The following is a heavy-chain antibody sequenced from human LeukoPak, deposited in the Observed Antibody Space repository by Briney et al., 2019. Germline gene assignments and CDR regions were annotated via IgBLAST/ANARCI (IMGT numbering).Heavy chain of an antibody. CDR3: ARDGSGTDFSLDH. V-gene: IGHV3-7*04. CDR2: IRHDGSNV. J-gene: IGHJ4*02. Sequence: GGSLRLSCEASGFDIRDYYMSRVRQAPGKGLEWVGDIRHDGSNVYNVDLVRGRFTISRDIGKNSLFLQMNSLKDEDTAVYYCARDGSGTDFSLDHWGQGTLVSVSS. CDR1: GFDIRDYY. D-gene: IGHD3-10*01.